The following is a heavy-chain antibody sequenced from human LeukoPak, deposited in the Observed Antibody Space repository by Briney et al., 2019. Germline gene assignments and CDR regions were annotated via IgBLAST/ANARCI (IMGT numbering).Heavy chain of an antibody. J-gene: IGHJ4*02. CDR2: IIGSGGDT. D-gene: IGHD3-22*01. CDR1: GFTFSRYA. V-gene: IGHV3-23*01. Sequence: GGSLRLSCAASGFTFSRYAMSWVRQAPGKGLEWVSTIIGSGGDTYYADSVKGRFTISGDNSKNALYLQMNSLRAEDTAVYYCAKRRAYDGSAHYYYFDYWGQGALVTVSS. CDR3: AKRRAYDGSAHYYYFDY.